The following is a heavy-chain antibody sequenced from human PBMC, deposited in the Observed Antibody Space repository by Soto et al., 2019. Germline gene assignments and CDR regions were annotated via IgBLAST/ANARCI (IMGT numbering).Heavy chain of an antibody. Sequence: SVKVSCKASGGTFSSYAISWVRQAPGQGLEWMGGFNPIFETANYAQKFQGRVTITADESTNTAYTELSSLRSEDTAVYYCTRGITLIRGVIPPGYYYGMDVWGQGTTVTVSS. D-gene: IGHD3-10*01. CDR1: GGTFSSYA. CDR2: FNPIFETA. CDR3: TRGITLIRGVIPPGYYYGMDV. V-gene: IGHV1-69*13. J-gene: IGHJ6*02.